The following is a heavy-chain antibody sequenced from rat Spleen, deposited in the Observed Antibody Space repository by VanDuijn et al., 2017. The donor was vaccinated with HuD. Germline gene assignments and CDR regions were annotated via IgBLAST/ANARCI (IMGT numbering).Heavy chain of an antibody. D-gene: IGHD1-9*01. CDR1: GFTFSNYG. J-gene: IGHJ2*01. CDR2: INYDGSGT. CDR3: ARRHYGYTDYFDY. Sequence: EVQLVESGGGLVQPGRSLKLSCAASGFTFSNYGMAWVRQAPTKGLEWVATINYDGSGTYYRDSVKGRFTISRANAKSTLNLQMDSLRSEDSATYYCARRHYGYTDYFDYWGQGVMVTVSS. V-gene: IGHV5-29*01.